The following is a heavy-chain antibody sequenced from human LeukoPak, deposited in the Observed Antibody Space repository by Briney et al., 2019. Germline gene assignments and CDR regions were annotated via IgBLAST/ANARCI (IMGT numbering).Heavy chain of an antibody. V-gene: IGHV4-59*01. CDR2: IYSSGST. Sequence: PSETLSLTCTVSGGYIGSFHWSWIRQPPGKGVEWIGYIYSSGSTKYNPSLKSRVTMSVDTSKNQFSLNLTSVTAADTAVYYCARASVLLSADYWGQGTLVTVSS. D-gene: IGHD3-16*01. CDR3: ARASVLLSADY. J-gene: IGHJ4*02. CDR1: GGYIGSFH.